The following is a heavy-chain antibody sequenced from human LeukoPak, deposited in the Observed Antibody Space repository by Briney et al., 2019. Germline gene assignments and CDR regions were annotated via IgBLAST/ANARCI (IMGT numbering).Heavy chain of an antibody. J-gene: IGHJ5*02. Sequence: SQTLSLTCAISGDSVSNSGVAWNWIRQSPSRGLEWLGRTYYRSKWYNDYAVSLKSRIAINPDTAKHQFSLQLTSVTPDDTGVYYCVRDAGPAPLFDLWGLGTLVTVSS. V-gene: IGHV6-1*01. D-gene: IGHD6-13*01. CDR1: GDSVSNSGVA. CDR3: VRDAGPAPLFDL. CDR2: TYYRSKWYN.